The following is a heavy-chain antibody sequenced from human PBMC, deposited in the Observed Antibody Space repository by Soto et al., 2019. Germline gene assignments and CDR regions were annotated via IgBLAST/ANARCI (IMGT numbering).Heavy chain of an antibody. J-gene: IGHJ4*02. Sequence: ASVKVSFKTSGYTFTNYAMHWVRQAPGQRLEWMGWINAGNGNAEYSQKFQGRVTITRDTSASTAYMELSSLTSEDTAVYSCARRHSTSGGFDHWGQGTLVTVSS. V-gene: IGHV1-3*01. CDR2: INAGNGNA. CDR1: GYTFTNYA. CDR3: ARRHSTSGGFDH. D-gene: IGHD6-6*01.